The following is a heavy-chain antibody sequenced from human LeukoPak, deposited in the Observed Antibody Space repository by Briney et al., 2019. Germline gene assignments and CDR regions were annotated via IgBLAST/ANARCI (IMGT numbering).Heavy chain of an antibody. D-gene: IGHD3-10*01. CDR2: INPNSGGT. J-gene: IGHJ6*02. CDR1: AYTFTGYY. V-gene: IGHV1-2*02. CDR3: ATMLWFGELYGMDV. Sequence: ASVKVSCKASAYTFTGYYMHWVRQAPGQGLEWMGWINPNSGGTNYAQKFQGRVTMTRYTSISTAYMELSRLRSDDTAVYYCATMLWFGELYGMDVWGQGTTVTVSS.